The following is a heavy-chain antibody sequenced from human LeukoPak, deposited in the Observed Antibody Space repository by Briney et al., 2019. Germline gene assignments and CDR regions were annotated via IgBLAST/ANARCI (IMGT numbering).Heavy chain of an antibody. CDR2: VSSSSSYI. J-gene: IGHJ2*01. D-gene: IGHD3-3*01. Sequence: GSLRLSCAASGFTFSSYSMNWVRQAPGKGLEWVSSVSSSSSYIYYANSVKGRFTISRDSAKNSLYLQMNSLRAEDTAVYYCARAEWSNWYFDLWGRGTLVTVSS. CDR3: ARAEWSNWYFDL. CDR1: GFTFSSYS. V-gene: IGHV3-21*04.